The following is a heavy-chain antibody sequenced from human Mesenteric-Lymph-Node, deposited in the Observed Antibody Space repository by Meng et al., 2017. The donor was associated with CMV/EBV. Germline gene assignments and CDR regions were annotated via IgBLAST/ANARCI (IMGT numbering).Heavy chain of an antibody. CDR2: IYYSGST. J-gene: IGHJ6*02. CDR3: ALEGLREEGGRYYYYGMDV. V-gene: IGHV4-61*01. CDR1: GGSVSSGSYY. D-gene: IGHD1-26*01. Sequence: GSLRLSCTVSGGSVSSGSYYWSWIRQPPGKGLEWIGYIYYSGSTNYNPSLKSRVTISVDTSKNQFSLKLSSVTAADTAVYYCALEGLREEGGRYYYYGMDVWGQGTTVTVSS.